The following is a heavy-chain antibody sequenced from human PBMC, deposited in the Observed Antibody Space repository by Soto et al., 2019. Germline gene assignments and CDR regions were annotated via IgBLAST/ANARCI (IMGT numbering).Heavy chain of an antibody. Sequence: SETLSLTCTVSGGSISSGDYYWSWIRQPPGKGLEWIGYIYYSGSTYYNPSLKSRVTISVDTSKNQFSLKLSSVTAADTAVYYCARGVPYSYGHGTIDYWGQGTLVTVSS. V-gene: IGHV4-30-4*01. CDR2: IYYSGST. D-gene: IGHD5-18*01. CDR1: GGSISSGDYY. CDR3: ARGVPYSYGHGTIDY. J-gene: IGHJ4*02.